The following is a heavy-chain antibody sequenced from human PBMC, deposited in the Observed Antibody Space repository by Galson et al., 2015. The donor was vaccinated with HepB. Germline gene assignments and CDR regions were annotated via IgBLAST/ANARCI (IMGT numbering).Heavy chain of an antibody. CDR1: GFTFSSYA. Sequence: SLRLSCAASGFTFSSYAMHWVCQAPGKGLEWVAVISYGGSNKYYADSVKGRFTISRDNSKNTLYLQMNSLRAEDTAVYYCARDWGRFLEWLLYVDYWGQGTLVTVSS. CDR3: ARDWGRFLEWLLYVDY. V-gene: IGHV3-30-3*01. D-gene: IGHD3-3*01. CDR2: ISYGGSNK. J-gene: IGHJ4*02.